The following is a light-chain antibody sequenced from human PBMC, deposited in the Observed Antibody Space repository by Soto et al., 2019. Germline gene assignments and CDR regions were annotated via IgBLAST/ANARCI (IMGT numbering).Light chain of an antibody. CDR3: QVWDSSSDHPV. V-gene: IGLV3-21*04. CDR2: YDS. Sequence: SYELTQPPSVSVAPGKTARITFGGNNIGSKSVHWYQQKPGQAPVLVIYYDSDRPSGIPERFSGSNSGNTATLTISRVEAGDEADYYWQVWDSSSDHPVFGGGTKLTVL. J-gene: IGLJ2*01. CDR1: NIGSKS.